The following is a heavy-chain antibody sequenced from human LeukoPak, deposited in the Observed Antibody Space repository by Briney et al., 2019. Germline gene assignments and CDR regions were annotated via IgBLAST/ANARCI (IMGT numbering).Heavy chain of an antibody. CDR3: AKGSGYSGYDSHYYYYMDV. V-gene: IGHV3-33*06. CDR1: GFNFNNYG. D-gene: IGHD5-12*01. CDR2: IWYDGSNK. J-gene: IGHJ6*03. Sequence: PGRSLRLSCAVSGFNFNNYGMHWVRQAPGKGLEWVAVIWYDGSNKYYADSVKGRFTISRDNSKNTLYLQMNSLRAEDTAVYYCAKGSGYSGYDSHYYYYMDVWGKGTTVTVSS.